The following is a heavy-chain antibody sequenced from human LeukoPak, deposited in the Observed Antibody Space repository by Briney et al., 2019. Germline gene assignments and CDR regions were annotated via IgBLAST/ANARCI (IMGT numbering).Heavy chain of an antibody. CDR3: AGSYYNVFDY. V-gene: IGHV3-33*01. D-gene: IGHD3-10*01. J-gene: IGHJ4*02. CDR1: GFTLSNYG. Sequence: GRSLRLSCAASGFTLSNYGMHWVRQAPGKGLEWVALIWYDGSNKYYADSVKGRFTISRDNSKNTLYLQMNSLRAEDTAVYYCAGSYYNVFDYWGQGTLVTVSS. CDR2: IWYDGSNK.